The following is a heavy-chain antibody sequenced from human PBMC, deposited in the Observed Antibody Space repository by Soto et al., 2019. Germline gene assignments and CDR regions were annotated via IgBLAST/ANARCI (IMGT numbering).Heavy chain of an antibody. V-gene: IGHV1-69*13. D-gene: IGHD6-19*01. CDR2: IIPVCGIV. Sequence: SVKVSCKASGGNPSNSPISWAPQVPGKGLVSVGGIIPVCGIVKYAQKFQSRVTITADESTNTAYMELGSMRSEESAVYYCASGRITVVGSRAYYSMDGWGQGTKVTVSS. CDR1: GGNPSNSP. CDR3: ASGRITVVGSRAYYSMDG. J-gene: IGHJ6*02.